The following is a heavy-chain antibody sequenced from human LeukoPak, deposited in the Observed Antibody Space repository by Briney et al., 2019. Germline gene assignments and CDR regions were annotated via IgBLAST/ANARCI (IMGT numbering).Heavy chain of an antibody. CDR2: IIPIFGTA. V-gene: IGHV1-69*01. CDR1: GGTFSSYA. D-gene: IGHD4-17*01. Sequence: SVKVSCKASGGTFSSYAISWVRQAPGQGLEWMGGIIPIFGTANYAQKFQGRVTITADESTSTAYMELSSLRSDDTAVYYCAGENDYGNNWFDPWGQGTLVTVSS. J-gene: IGHJ5*02. CDR3: AGENDYGNNWFDP.